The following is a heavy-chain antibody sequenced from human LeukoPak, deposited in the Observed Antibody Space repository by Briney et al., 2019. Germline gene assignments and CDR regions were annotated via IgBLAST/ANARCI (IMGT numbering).Heavy chain of an antibody. Sequence: ASVKVSCKASGYPFTGYYVHWVRQAPGHGLEWMGWVNPRNGGTHSAQKFQGRVSMTGDTSITTAYMELSSLTSDDTAVYYCATGAQYGLRGVDYFYYMHVWGTGTTVTVSS. V-gene: IGHV1-2*02. CDR3: ATGAQYGLRGVDYFYYMHV. D-gene: IGHD3-10*01. CDR1: GYPFTGYY. J-gene: IGHJ6*03. CDR2: VNPRNGGT.